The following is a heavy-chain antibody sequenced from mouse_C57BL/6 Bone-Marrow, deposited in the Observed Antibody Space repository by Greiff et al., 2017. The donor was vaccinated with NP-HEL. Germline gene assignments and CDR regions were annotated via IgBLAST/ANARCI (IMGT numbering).Heavy chain of an antibody. CDR1: GYTFTSYW. Sequence: VQLQQPGAELVRPGSSVKLSCKASGYTFTSYWMHWVKQRPIQGLEWIGNIDPSDSETHYNQKFKDKATLTVDKSSSTAYMQLSSLTSEDSAVYYCARPVTTVVADYAMDYWGQGTSVTVSS. CDR2: IDPSDSET. CDR3: ARPVTTVVADYAMDY. V-gene: IGHV1-52*01. J-gene: IGHJ4*01. D-gene: IGHD1-1*01.